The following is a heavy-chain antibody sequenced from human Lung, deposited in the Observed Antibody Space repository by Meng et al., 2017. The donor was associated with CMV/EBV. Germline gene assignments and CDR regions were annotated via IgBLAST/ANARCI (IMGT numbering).Heavy chain of an antibody. V-gene: IGHV4-59*01. Sequence: GSLRLXXNIPGDSMANFYWTWIRQPPGKGLEWVGSVFHTGDTKYNSSLKGRLTLSVDTSRKQVSLRLVSLNTADTATYYCARGRSCVDGVCYDDHNYFGPWGQGXLVTVSS. CDR3: ARGRSCVDGVCYDDHNYFGP. J-gene: IGHJ5*02. CDR2: VFHTGDT. CDR1: GDSMANFY. D-gene: IGHD2-21*02.